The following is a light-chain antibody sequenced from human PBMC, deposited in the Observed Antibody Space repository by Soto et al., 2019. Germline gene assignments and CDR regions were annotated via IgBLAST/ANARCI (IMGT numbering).Light chain of an antibody. V-gene: IGKV3-15*01. CDR1: QSISNH. J-gene: IGKJ2*01. CDR3: QQYNNWPPRT. CDR2: GAS. Sequence: EIVMTQSPVTLSVSPGERATLSCRASQSISNHLAWYQQKPGQAPRLLIHGASTRATGIPARFSGSVSGTEFTLTISSLQSEDFAVYYCQQYNNWPPRTFGQGTKLEIK.